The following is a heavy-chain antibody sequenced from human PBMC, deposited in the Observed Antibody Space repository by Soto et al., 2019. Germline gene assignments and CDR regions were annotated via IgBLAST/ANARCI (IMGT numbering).Heavy chain of an antibody. J-gene: IGHJ4*02. Sequence: QVQLQESGPGLVKPSQTLSLTCTVSGGSISSGGYYCSWIRQHPGKGLEWIGYIYYSGSTYYNPSLKSRVFTSVDTSKNQFSLKLSSVTAADTAVYYCALRLGDPGRLYFDYWGQGTLVTVSS. CDR1: GGSISSGGYY. CDR2: IYYSGST. V-gene: IGHV4-31*03. CDR3: ALRLGDPGRLYFDY. D-gene: IGHD3-16*01.